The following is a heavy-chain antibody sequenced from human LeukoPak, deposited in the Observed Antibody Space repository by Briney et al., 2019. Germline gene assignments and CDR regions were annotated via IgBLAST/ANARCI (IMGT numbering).Heavy chain of an antibody. CDR2: IHYSGRI. CDR1: GGSFSGYY. CDR3: SRGTDAYKCGNS. D-gene: IGHD5-24*01. J-gene: IGHJ4*02. Sequence: KPSETLSLNCAVYGGSFSGYYLTWIRQPPGKGLEWIWGIHYSGRINYNPSLKSRVTISADTSNNHFSLKMNSVTAADTAVYYCSRGTDAYKCGNSWGQGTLVTVS. V-gene: IGHV4-34*01.